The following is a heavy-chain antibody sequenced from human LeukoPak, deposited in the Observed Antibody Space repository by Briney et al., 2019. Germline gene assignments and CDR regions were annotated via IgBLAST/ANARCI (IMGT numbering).Heavy chain of an antibody. CDR3: VRGRPLKNAVQIAAYFDY. J-gene: IGHJ4*02. D-gene: IGHD1-1*01. Sequence: ASVKVSCKASGYTFTDYGINWVRQAPGQGLEWMGWINTNTGNPTYAQGFTGRFVFSLDTSVSTAYLQITSLKAEDIVVYYCVRGRPLKNAVQIAAYFDYWGQGTVVTVSS. CDR2: INTNTGNP. CDR1: GYTFTDYG. V-gene: IGHV7-4-1*02.